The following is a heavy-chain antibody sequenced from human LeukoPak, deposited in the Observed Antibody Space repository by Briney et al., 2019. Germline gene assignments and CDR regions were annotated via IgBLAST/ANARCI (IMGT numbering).Heavy chain of an antibody. J-gene: IGHJ6*02. CDR1: GYTFTSYD. CDR3: ARVKVYCSGGSCYYYYGMDV. D-gene: IGHD2-15*01. Sequence: ASVKVPCKASGYTFTSYDINWVRQATGQGLEWMGWMNPNSGNTGYAQKFQGRATMTRNTSISTAYMELSSLRSEDTAVYYCARVKVYCSGGSCYYYYGMDVWGQGTTVTVSS. CDR2: MNPNSGNT. V-gene: IGHV1-8*01.